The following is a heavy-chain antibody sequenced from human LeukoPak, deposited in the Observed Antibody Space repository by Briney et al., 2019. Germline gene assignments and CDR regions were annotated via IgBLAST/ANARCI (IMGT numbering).Heavy chain of an antibody. Sequence: SETLSLTCTVSGGSISSGGYYWSWIRQHPGKGLEWIGYIYYSGSTYYNPSLKSRVTISVDTSKNQFSLKLSPVTAADTAVYYCARGYHGHYYDSSGSIDYWGQGTLVTVSS. CDR3: ARGYHGHYYDSSGSIDY. J-gene: IGHJ4*02. V-gene: IGHV4-31*03. CDR1: GGSISSGGYY. CDR2: IYYSGST. D-gene: IGHD3-22*01.